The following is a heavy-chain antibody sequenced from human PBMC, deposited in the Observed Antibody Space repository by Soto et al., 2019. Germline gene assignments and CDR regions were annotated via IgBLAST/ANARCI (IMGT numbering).Heavy chain of an antibody. Sequence: SETLSLTCTVSGGSISSYYWSWIRQPPGKGLEWIGYIYYSGSTNYNPSLKSRVTISVDTSKNQFSLKLSSVTAADTAVYYCARRGRGSSTSWYYMDVWGKGTTVT. D-gene: IGHD2-2*01. CDR1: GGSISSYY. V-gene: IGHV4-59*08. CDR3: ARRGRGSSTSWYYMDV. J-gene: IGHJ6*03. CDR2: IYYSGST.